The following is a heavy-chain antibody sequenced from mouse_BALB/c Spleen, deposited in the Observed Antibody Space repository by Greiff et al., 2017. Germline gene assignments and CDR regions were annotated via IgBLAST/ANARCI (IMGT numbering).Heavy chain of an antibody. Sequence: EVQLQQSGPELVKPGASVKMSCKASGYTFTSYVMHWVKQKPGQGLEWIGYINPYNDGTKYNEKFKGKATLTSDKSSSTAYMELSSLTSEDSAVYYCARWGTTATGPPWGQGTLVTVSA. CDR1: GYTFTSYV. J-gene: IGHJ3*01. D-gene: IGHD1-2*01. V-gene: IGHV1-14*01. CDR3: ARWGTTATGPP. CDR2: INPYNDGT.